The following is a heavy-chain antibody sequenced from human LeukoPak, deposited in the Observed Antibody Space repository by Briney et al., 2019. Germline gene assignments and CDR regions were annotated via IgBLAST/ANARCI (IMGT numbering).Heavy chain of an antibody. D-gene: IGHD1-26*01. J-gene: IGHJ4*02. CDR2: ISSSSSTI. CDR1: GFTFSSYS. CDR3: AREFSGSNYGFPFDY. V-gene: IGHV3-48*01. Sequence: PGGSLRLSCAASGFTFSSYSMNWVRQAPGKGLEWVPYISSSSSTIYYADSVKGRFTISRDNAKNSLYLQMNSLRAEDTAVYYCAREFSGSNYGFPFDYWGQGTLVTVSS.